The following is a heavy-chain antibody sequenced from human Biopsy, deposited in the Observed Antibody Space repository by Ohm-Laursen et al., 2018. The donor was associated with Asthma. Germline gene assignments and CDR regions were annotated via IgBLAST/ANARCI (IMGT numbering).Heavy chain of an antibody. D-gene: IGHD3-3*01. CDR3: ARRIAIFGVVQKDHGMDA. V-gene: IGHV4-39*01. CDR1: GGSMTPTSHY. J-gene: IGHJ6*02. CDR2: ISYGGKT. Sequence: SDTLSLTCTVSGGSMTPTSHYWDWIRQAPGKGLERIGYISYGGKTSYNPYLKNRVTISRDTSKNHFSLRLTSVTAADTAVYFCARRIAIFGVVQKDHGMDAWGQGTTVIVSS.